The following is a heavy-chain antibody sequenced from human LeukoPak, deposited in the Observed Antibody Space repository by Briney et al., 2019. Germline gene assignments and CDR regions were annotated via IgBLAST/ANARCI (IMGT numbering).Heavy chain of an antibody. V-gene: IGHV4-59*08. CDR1: GGSISSYY. Sequence: SETLSLTCTVSGGSISSYYWSWIRQPPGKGLEWIGYIYYSVITNYNPSLKSRVTISVDTSKNQFSLKLSSVTAADTAVYYCASSYCSGGSCYGTFDIWGQGTMVTVSS. J-gene: IGHJ3*02. CDR2: IYYSVIT. D-gene: IGHD2-15*01. CDR3: ASSYCSGGSCYGTFDI.